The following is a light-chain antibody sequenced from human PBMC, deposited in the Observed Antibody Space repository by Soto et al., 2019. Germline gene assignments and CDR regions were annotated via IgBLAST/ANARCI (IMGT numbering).Light chain of an antibody. CDR1: QSISSR. Sequence: DIQMSQSPSTLSASVGDGVTITCRASQSISSRLAWYQQKPGQAPKLLIYNASSIECGVPSRFSGSGSGTEFTLTISSLQPDDFAVYYCQQYNSYSETFGQGTKVDIK. J-gene: IGKJ1*01. CDR3: QQYNSYSET. V-gene: IGKV1-5*03. CDR2: NAS.